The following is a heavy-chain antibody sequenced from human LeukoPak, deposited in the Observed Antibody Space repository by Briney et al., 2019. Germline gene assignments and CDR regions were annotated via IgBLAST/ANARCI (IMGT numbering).Heavy chain of an antibody. CDR1: GFPFSSYA. V-gene: IGHV3-23*01. CDR2: ISGSGGST. J-gene: IGHJ3*02. D-gene: IGHD3-16*01. Sequence: GGSLRLSCAASGFPFSSYAMSWVRQAPGKGLEWGSAISGSGGSTYYADSVKGRFTISRDNSKNTLYLQMNSLRAEDTAVYYCAKDGSIMITFGGVISAFDIWGQGTMVTVSS. CDR3: AKDGSIMITFGGVISAFDI.